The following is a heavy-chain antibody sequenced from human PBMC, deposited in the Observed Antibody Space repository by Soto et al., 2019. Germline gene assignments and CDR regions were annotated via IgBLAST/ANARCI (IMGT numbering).Heavy chain of an antibody. V-gene: IGHV1-69*04. J-gene: IGHJ3*01. CDR3: ARPLIGNSIDL. D-gene: IGHD5-12*01. CDR2: INPSRGSA. Sequence: WASVKVSCKASGGTFSSYAISWVRQAPGQGLEWIGIINPSRGSATYGPIFQGRVSLTTDMPTSTVYMELSSLRSEDTAVYYCARPLIGNSIDLWGQGTSVTVSS. CDR1: GGTFSSYA.